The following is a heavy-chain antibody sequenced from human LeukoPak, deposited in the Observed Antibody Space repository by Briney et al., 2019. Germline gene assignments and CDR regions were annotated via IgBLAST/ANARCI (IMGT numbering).Heavy chain of an antibody. J-gene: IGHJ5*02. D-gene: IGHD3-10*01. Sequence: SVKVSCKASGGTFSSYAIRWVRQAPGQGLEWMGGIIPIFGTANYAQKFQGRVTITADKSTSTAYMELSSLRSEDTAVYYCARGHERGVIITSRFDPWGQGTLVTVSS. CDR3: ARGHERGVIITSRFDP. V-gene: IGHV1-69*06. CDR2: IIPIFGTA. CDR1: GGTFSSYA.